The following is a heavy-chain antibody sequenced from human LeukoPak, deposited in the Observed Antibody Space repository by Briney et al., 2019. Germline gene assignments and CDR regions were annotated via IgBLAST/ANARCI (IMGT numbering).Heavy chain of an antibody. CDR1: GFTFSNYE. CDR2: ITSSGPTA. Sequence: GGSLRLSCAASGFTFSNYEMNWVRQAPGMGMEWVSYITSSGPTAFYADSVKGRFNISRDNAQNSLFLQMNNLTAEDTAIYYCARLRFCRDGSCYSLDYWGQGILVTVSS. V-gene: IGHV3-48*03. D-gene: IGHD2-15*01. CDR3: ARLRFCRDGSCYSLDY. J-gene: IGHJ4*02.